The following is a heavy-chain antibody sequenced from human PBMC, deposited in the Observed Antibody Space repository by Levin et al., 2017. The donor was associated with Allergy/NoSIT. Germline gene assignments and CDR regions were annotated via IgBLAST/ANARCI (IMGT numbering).Heavy chain of an antibody. Sequence: SLRLSCAASGFTFSSYAMHWVRQAPGKGLEWFSFLSSSFLPPSSSSSFKGRFTISRDNSKNTLYLQMNSLRAEDTAVYYCAGLGGRDSSSYYDYGMDGWGQGTTVTVSS. D-gene: IGHD6-6*01. J-gene: IGHJ6*02. CDR3: AGLGGRDSSSYYDYGMDG. CDR2: LSSSFLPP. V-gene: IGHV3-30*04. CDR1: GFTFSSYA.